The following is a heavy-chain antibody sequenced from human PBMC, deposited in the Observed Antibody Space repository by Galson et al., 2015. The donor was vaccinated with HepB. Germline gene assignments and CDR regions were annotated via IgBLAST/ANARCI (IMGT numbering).Heavy chain of an antibody. CDR1: GFTFSSYA. J-gene: IGHJ3*02. CDR2: ISGSGGST. CDR3: AKDRGDYYDSSGYRLDAFDI. V-gene: IGHV3-23*01. D-gene: IGHD3-22*01. Sequence: SLRLSCAASGFTFSSYAMSWVRQAPGKGLEWVSAISGSGGSTYYADSVKGRFTTSRDNSKNTLYLQMNSLRAEDTAVYYCAKDRGDYYDSSGYRLDAFDIWGQGTMVTVSS.